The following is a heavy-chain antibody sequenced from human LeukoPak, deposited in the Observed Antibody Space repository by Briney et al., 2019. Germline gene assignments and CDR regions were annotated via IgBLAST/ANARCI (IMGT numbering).Heavy chain of an antibody. CDR2: IYYSGST. V-gene: IGHV4-59*08. Sequence: PSETLSLTCTVSDGSISSYYWSWIRQPPGKGLEWIGYIYYSGSTNYSPSLKSRVTISVDTSKNQFSLKLSSVTAADTAVYYCARKVGATFYYYGMDVWGQGTTVTVSS. CDR1: DGSISSYY. J-gene: IGHJ6*02. CDR3: ARKVGATFYYYGMDV. D-gene: IGHD1-26*01.